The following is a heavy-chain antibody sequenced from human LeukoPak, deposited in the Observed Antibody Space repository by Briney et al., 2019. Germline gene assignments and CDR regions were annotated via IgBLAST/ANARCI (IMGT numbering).Heavy chain of an antibody. V-gene: IGHV3-23*01. D-gene: IGHD3-9*01. Sequence: GGSLRLSCAASGFTFSSYAMSWVRQDPGKGLEWVSAISGSGGSTYYADSVKGRFTISRDNSKNTLYLQMNSLRAEDTAVYYCAKDRVSRYFDWLPDYYYYGMDVWGKGTTVTVSS. CDR3: AKDRVSRYFDWLPDYYYYGMDV. J-gene: IGHJ6*04. CDR2: ISGSGGST. CDR1: GFTFSSYA.